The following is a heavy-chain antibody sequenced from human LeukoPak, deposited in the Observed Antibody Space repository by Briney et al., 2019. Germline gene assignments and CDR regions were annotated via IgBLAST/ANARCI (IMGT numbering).Heavy chain of an antibody. J-gene: IGHJ4*02. CDR2: INPSGGRT. Sequence: ASVNVSCKASGYTFTNCYIHWVRQAPGQGLEGMGRINPSGGRTTYEKNLQGRVPMTRDTSTNTVYTELSSLRSDDTAVYYCARDYYGGHNLYNFDFWGQGTRVIVSS. V-gene: IGHV1-46*01. D-gene: IGHD3-10*01. CDR1: GYTFTNCY. CDR3: ARDYYGGHNLYNFDF.